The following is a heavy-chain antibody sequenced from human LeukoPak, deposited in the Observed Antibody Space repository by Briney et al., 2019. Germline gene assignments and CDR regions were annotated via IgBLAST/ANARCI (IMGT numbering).Heavy chain of an antibody. CDR2: ISGSGGST. D-gene: IGHD3-3*01. V-gene: IGHV3-23*01. Sequence: GGSLRLSCAASGFTFSSYAMSWVRQAPGKRLDWVSAISGSGGSTYYADSVKGRFTISRDNSKNTLYLQMNSLRAEDTAVYYCAKDEWSAWPARHFDYWGQGTLVTVSS. J-gene: IGHJ4*02. CDR1: GFTFSSYA. CDR3: AKDEWSAWPARHFDY.